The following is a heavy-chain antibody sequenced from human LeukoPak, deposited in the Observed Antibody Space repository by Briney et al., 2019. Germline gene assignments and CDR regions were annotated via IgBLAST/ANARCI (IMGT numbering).Heavy chain of an antibody. J-gene: IGHJ4*02. D-gene: IGHD3-10*01. CDR2: IYYSGST. CDR3: ATTGSAGFDY. CDR1: GGSISSSRYY. Sequence: SETLSLTCTVSGGSISSSRYYWGWIRQPPGKGLEWIGSIYYSGSTYYNPSLKSRVTISVDTSKNQFSLKLSSVTAADTAVYYCATTGSAGFDYWGQGALVTVSS. V-gene: IGHV4-39*01.